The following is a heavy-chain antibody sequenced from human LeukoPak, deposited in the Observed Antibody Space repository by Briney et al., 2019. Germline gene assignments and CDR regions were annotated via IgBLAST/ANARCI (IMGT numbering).Heavy chain of an antibody. J-gene: IGHJ6*02. Sequence: GGSLRLSCAASGFTLSSYAMSWVRQAPGKGLEWVSVIYSGGSTYYADSVKGRFTISRDNSKNTLYLQMNSLRAEDTAVYYCARDGSSGPYFYGMDVWGQGTTVTVSS. CDR2: IYSGGST. CDR1: GFTLSSYA. V-gene: IGHV3-53*01. D-gene: IGHD3-22*01. CDR3: ARDGSSGPYFYGMDV.